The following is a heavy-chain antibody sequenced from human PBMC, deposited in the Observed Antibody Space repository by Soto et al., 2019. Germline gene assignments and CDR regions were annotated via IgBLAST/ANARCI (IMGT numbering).Heavy chain of an antibody. D-gene: IGHD1-26*01. CDR1: GFTFDDYA. CDR2: ISWNSGTI. J-gene: IGHJ5*02. Sequence: EVQLVESGGGLIQPGRSLRVTCAASGFTFDDYAMHWVRQAPGKGLEWVSSISWNSGTIEYADSVKGRFTISRDNAKNSLYLQMNSLRTEDTALYYCAKDPNSSPRGWFDPWGQGTMVNVSS. V-gene: IGHV3-9*01. CDR3: AKDPNSSPRGWFDP.